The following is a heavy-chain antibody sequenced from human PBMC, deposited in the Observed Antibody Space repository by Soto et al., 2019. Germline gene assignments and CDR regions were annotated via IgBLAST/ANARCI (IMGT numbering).Heavy chain of an antibody. J-gene: IGHJ1*01. CDR3: AKDVHYDILTGIEYFHH. CDR1: GFTFSSYA. V-gene: IGHV3-23*01. D-gene: IGHD3-9*01. Sequence: PGGSLRLSCAASGFTFSSYAMSWVRQAPGKGLEWVSGISGSAASTNYADSVKGRFTISRDNPKSTLYLQMNSLRAEDTAVYYCAKDVHYDILTGIEYFHHWAQGTLVTVSS. CDR2: ISGSAAST.